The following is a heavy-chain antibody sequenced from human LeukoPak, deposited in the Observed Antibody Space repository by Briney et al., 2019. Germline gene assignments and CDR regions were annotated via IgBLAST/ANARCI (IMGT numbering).Heavy chain of an antibody. CDR1: GGSISNNNYY. J-gene: IGHJ3*02. D-gene: IGHD3-10*01. CDR2: IYYSGNT. CDR3: ARSDGYGLVGI. Sequence: SETLSLTCTVSGGSISNNNYYWGWIRQPPGKGLEWIGNIYYSGNTYYNPSLKSRVTISVDTSKNQFSLKLRSVTAADTAVYYCARSDGYGLVGIWGQGTMVTVSS. V-gene: IGHV4-39*07.